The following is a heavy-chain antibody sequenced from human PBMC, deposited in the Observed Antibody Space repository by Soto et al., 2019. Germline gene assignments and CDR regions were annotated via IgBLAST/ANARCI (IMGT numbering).Heavy chain of an antibody. J-gene: IGHJ6*02. V-gene: IGHV3-23*01. CDR1: GFAFSSYA. CDR3: AMLNSGSYSYHGMDV. CDR2: ISGSGGNT. Sequence: GGSLRLSCAASGFAFSSYAMNWVRQSPGKGLEWVSAISGSGGNTFYADSVKGRFTISRDNSKNTLFLQMHSLRAEDTAIYYCAMLNSGSYSYHGMDVWGQGTTVTVSS. D-gene: IGHD1-26*01.